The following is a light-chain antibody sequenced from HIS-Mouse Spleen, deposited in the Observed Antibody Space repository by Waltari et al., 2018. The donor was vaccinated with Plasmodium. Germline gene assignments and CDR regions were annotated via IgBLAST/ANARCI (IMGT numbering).Light chain of an antibody. CDR2: YSSDSDK. V-gene: IGLV5-37*01. CDR1: SDINVGSYN. CDR3: MIWPSNASGV. J-gene: IGLJ3*02. Sequence: QPVLTQPPSSSASPGESARLTCTLPSDINVGSYNISCYQQNPGSPPRYLLYYSSDSDKGQGSGGPSRFSGSKDASANTGILLISGLQSEDEADYYCMIWPSNASGVFGGGTKLTVL.